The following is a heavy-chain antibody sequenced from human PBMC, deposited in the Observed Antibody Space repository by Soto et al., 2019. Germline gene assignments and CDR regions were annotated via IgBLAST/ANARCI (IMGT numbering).Heavy chain of an antibody. Sequence: QLQLQESGSGLVKPSQTLSLTCTVSGGSITIGGYCWSWIRQPPGQGLEWIGYICHSGNTYYNPSLKSRVPTSLDRSKNQFSLTLSSVTAADTAVYYCARVWFGESSWFDPWAQGTLVTVSS. J-gene: IGHJ5*02. V-gene: IGHV4-30-2*01. CDR2: ICHSGNT. D-gene: IGHD3-10*01. CDR1: GGSITIGGYC. CDR3: ARVWFGESSWFDP.